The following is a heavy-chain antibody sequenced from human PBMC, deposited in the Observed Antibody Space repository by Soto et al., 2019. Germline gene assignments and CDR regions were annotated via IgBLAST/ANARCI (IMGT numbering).Heavy chain of an antibody. CDR2: INPSGGST. V-gene: IGHV1-46*03. J-gene: IGHJ4*02. Sequence: GASVKVSCKASGYTFTSYYMHWVRQAPGQGLEWMGIINPSGGSTSYAQKFQGRVTMTRDTSTSTVYMELSSLRSEDTAVYYCARGKPGRGDYAVPPNFDYWGQGTLVTVSS. CDR3: ARGKPGRGDYAVPPNFDY. D-gene: IGHD4-17*01. CDR1: GYTFTSYY.